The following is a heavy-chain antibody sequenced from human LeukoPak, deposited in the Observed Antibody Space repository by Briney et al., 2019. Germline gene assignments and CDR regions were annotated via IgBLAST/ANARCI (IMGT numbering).Heavy chain of an antibody. J-gene: IGHJ4*02. CDR1: GYSISSGYY. V-gene: IGHV4-38-2*01. CDR2: IYHSGST. CDR3: ARTRGTEYYYDSSGYYFDY. D-gene: IGHD3-22*01. Sequence: PSETLSLTCAVSGYSISSGYYWGWIRQPPGKVLEWIGSIYHSGSTYYNPSLKSRVTISVDTSKNQFSLKLSSVTAADTAVYYCARTRGTEYYYDSSGYYFDYWGQGTLVTVSS.